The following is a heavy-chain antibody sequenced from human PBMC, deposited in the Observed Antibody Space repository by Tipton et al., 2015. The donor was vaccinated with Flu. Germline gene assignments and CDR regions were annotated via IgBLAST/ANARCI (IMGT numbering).Heavy chain of an antibody. CDR3: ARDQMSYYDSSGWYWINPFDY. CDR2: IYYSGST. CDR1: GGSISSGGYY. V-gene: IGHV4-31*03. J-gene: IGHJ4*02. Sequence: TLSLTCTVSGGSISSGGYYWSWIRQHPGKGLEWIGYIYYSGSTYYNPSLKSRVTISVDTSKNQFSLKLSSVTAADTAVYYCARDQMSYYDSSGWYWINPFDYWGQGTLVTVSS. D-gene: IGHD3-22*01.